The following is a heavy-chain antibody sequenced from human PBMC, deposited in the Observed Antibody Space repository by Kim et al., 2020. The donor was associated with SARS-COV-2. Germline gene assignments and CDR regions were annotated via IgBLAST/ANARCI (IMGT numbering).Heavy chain of an antibody. CDR2: ISYDGSNK. D-gene: IGHD5-12*01. CDR3: ARDIRGGDGYNSWGFYYYDYGMDV. V-gene: IGHV3-30*04. J-gene: IGHJ6*02. CDR1: GFTFSSYA. Sequence: GGSLRLSCAASGFTFSSYAMHWVRQAPGKGLEWVAVISYDGSNKYYADSVKGRFTISRDNSKNTLYLQMNSLRAEDTAVYYCARDIRGGDGYNSWGFYYYDYGMDVWGQGTTVTVSS.